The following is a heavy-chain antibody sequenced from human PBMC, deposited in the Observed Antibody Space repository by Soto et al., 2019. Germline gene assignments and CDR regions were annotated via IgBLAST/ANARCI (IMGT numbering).Heavy chain of an antibody. V-gene: IGHV3-30*18. CDR1: GFTFSHYG. D-gene: IGHD1-1*01. CDR3: AKEGPITNWYFDY. CDR2: ISYDGNVA. J-gene: IGHJ4*02. Sequence: QVQLVESGGGVVQPGRSLRLSCAASGFTFSHYGMHWVRQAPGTGLEWVIVISYDGNVAYYADSVKGRFTISRDNSKNTLYLQMNSLRTEDTAMYYCAKEGPITNWYFDYWGQGTLVTGSS.